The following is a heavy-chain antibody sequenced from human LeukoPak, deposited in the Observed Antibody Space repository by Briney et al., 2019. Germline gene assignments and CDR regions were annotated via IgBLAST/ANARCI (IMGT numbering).Heavy chain of an antibody. J-gene: IGHJ3*02. V-gene: IGHV4-4*02. Sequence: PSGTLSLTCAVSGGSISSSSWWSWVRQLPGKGLEWIGEVYHSGSPNYNPSFRGRVTILVDKSKNQFSLNLGSLTAADTAMYYCARDPNIVSTVTLRAFDIWGQGTMVSVSS. CDR3: ARDPNIVSTVTLRAFDI. CDR2: VYHSGSP. CDR1: GGSISSSSW. D-gene: IGHD5/OR15-5a*01.